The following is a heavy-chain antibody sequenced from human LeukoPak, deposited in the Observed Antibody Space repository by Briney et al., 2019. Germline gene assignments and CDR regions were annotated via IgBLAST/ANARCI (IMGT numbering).Heavy chain of an antibody. CDR3: ASAVDYYGSGSGNWFDS. J-gene: IGHJ5*01. V-gene: IGHV3-21*01. CDR1: GVTFSSDS. D-gene: IGHD3-10*01. Sequence: PGGSLRLSCAASGVTFSSDSMNWVRQAPGKGLEWVSSISTSSNYIYYADSVKGRFTISRDNAKNSLYLQMNSLRAEDTAVYYCASAVDYYGSGSGNWFDSWGQGTLVTVSS. CDR2: ISTSSNYI.